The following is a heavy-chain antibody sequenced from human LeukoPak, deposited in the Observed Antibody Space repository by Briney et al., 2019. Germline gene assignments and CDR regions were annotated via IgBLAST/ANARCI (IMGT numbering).Heavy chain of an antibody. CDR1: GFTFSIYA. CDR2: ISGSGGST. J-gene: IGHJ3*02. Sequence: SGGPLRLSCAASGFTFSIYAMSGVRQAPGKGREWGSAISGSGGSTYYADSVKGRFTISRDNSKNTLYLQMNSLRAEDTAVYYCAKDPGYIVNDAFDIWGQGTMVTVSS. V-gene: IGHV3-23*01. D-gene: IGHD5-24*01. CDR3: AKDPGYIVNDAFDI.